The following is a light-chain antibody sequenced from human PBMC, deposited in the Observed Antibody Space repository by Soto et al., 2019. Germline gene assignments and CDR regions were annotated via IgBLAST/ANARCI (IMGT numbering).Light chain of an antibody. CDR3: SSYTSSSTVV. CDR1: SGDVGSYRF. V-gene: IGLV2-8*01. CDR2: EVT. J-gene: IGLJ2*01. Sequence: QSALTQPPSASGSPGQSVTISCTGTSGDVGSYRFVSWYQQHPGKAPKLLIYEVTKRPSGVPDRFSASTSGNTASLTVSGLQADDEADYYCSSYTSSSTVVFGGGTKLTVL.